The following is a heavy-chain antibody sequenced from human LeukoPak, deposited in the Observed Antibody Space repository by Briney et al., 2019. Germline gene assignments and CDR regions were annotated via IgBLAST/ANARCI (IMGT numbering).Heavy chain of an antibody. J-gene: IGHJ6*04. CDR2: VKQDGGEK. D-gene: IGHD3-10*02. V-gene: IGHV3-7*01. CDR1: GFTFSDYW. CDR3: AELGITMIGGV. Sequence: PGGSLRLSCAASGFTFSDYWMSWVRQAPGKGLEWVANVKQDGGEKHYIDSVKGRFTISRDNAKNSLYLQMNSLRAEDTAVYYCAELGITMIGGVWGKGTTVTISS.